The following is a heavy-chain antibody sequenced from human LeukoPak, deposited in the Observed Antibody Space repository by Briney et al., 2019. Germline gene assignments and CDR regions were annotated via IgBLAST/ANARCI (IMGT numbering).Heavy chain of an antibody. CDR2: FYYSGTS. Sequence: SETLSLTCAVSGGSISDYYWSWLRQPPGKGLEWIGYFYYSGTSRYNPSLKSRVTFSADTSENQFSLKLTSVTAADTAVYYCARHYYGDVYYFDFWGQGTLVTVSS. V-gene: IGHV4-59*08. CDR3: ARHYYGDVYYFDF. D-gene: IGHD3-16*01. J-gene: IGHJ4*02. CDR1: GGSISDYY.